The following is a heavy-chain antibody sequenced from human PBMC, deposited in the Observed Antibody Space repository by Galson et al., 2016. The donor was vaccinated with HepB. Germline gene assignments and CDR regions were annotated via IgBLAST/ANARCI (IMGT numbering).Heavy chain of an antibody. J-gene: IGHJ4*02. D-gene: IGHD2-2*01. CDR1: GYTFANYY. CDR2: VRTDNGDT. V-gene: IGHV1-18*01. CDR3: ARGHCTGTNCYWNFDY. Sequence: SVKVSCKVSGYTFANYYVTWVRQAPGQGLKWMGWVRTDNGDTNYAQKLQDRVAMTADTSTSTAYMELRSLRSDDTAVYYCARGHCTGTNCYWNFDYWGQGTLVTVSP.